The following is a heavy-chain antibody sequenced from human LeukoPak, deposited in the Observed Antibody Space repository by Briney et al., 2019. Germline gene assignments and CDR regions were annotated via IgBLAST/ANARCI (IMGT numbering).Heavy chain of an antibody. J-gene: IGHJ5*02. V-gene: IGHV1-24*01. CDR2: FDPEDGET. CDR1: GYTLTELS. CDR3: ATLSRGSSLAARFDP. D-gene: IGHD6-13*01. Sequence: EASVKVSCKVSGYTLTELSMHWVRQAPGKGLEWMGGFDPEDGETIYAQKFQGRVTMTEDTSTDTAYMELSSLRSEDAAVYYCATLSRGSSLAARFDPWGQGTLVTVSS.